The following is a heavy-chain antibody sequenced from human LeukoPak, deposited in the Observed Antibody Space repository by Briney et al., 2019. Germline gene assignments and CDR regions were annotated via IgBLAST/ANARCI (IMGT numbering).Heavy chain of an antibody. Sequence: GGSLRLSCAASGFSFSRYSINWVRQAPGKGLEWVSSISSGSHHIYYSDPVKGRFTISRDNAKNSLYLQMNSLRAEDTAVYYCARVSTTTRATVTYGATAYFDYWGQGTLVTVSS. CDR2: ISSGSHHI. D-gene: IGHD4-17*01. J-gene: IGHJ4*02. CDR1: GFSFSRYS. CDR3: ARVSTTTRATVTYGATAYFDY. V-gene: IGHV3-21*01.